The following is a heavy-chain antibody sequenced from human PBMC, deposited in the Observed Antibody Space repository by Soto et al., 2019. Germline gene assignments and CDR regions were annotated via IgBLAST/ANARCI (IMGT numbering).Heavy chain of an antibody. CDR1: GFTFNNYA. CDR3: AKGLVPAAKTALNDY. V-gene: IGHV3-23*01. Sequence: GALRLPRAAPGFTFNNYAMSWVRLAPGKGLEWVSTISDTGGSPYSADSVKGRIPISRHNCTNTLYLQMNSLKDEDMAVYYCAKGLVPAAKTALNDYWGQGTLVTVSS. J-gene: IGHJ4*02. D-gene: IGHD2-2*01. CDR2: ISDTGGSP.